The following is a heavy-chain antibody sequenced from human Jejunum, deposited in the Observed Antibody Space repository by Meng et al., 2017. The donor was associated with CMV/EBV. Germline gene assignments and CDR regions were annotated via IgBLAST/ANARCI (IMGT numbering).Heavy chain of an antibody. J-gene: IGHJ6*02. CDR1: GFTFSDYS. Sequence: CAASGFTFSDYSMTWVRQAPGKGLEWVSTISASGGTPYYPDSMKGRFTVSRDNSKNTVFLQMNNLRVEDTGVYYCARDWQKGMDVWGQGTTVTVSS. CDR3: ARDWQKGMDV. CDR2: ISASGGTP. V-gene: IGHV3-23*01.